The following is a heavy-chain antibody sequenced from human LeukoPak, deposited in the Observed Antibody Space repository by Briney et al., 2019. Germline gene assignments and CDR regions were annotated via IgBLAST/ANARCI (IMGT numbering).Heavy chain of an antibody. D-gene: IGHD3-10*01. CDR3: ARGGYYYGSGRSRNWFDP. J-gene: IGHJ5*02. V-gene: IGHV4-34*01. Sequence: SETLSLTCAVYGGSFSGYYWSCIRQPPGKGLEWIGEINHSGSTNYNPSLKSRVTISVDTSKNQFSLKLSSVTAADTAVYYCARGGYYYGSGRSRNWFDPWGQGTLVTVSS. CDR1: GGSFSGYY. CDR2: INHSGST.